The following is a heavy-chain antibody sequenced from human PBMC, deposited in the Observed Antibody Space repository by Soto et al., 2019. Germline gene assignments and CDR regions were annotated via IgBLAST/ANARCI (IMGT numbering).Heavy chain of an antibody. J-gene: IGHJ3*02. D-gene: IGHD2-21*02. CDR1: GYILTELF. CDR2: FDPEDGET. Sequence: ASVKVSCKVSGYILTELFMHWVRQAPGKGLEWMGGFDPEDGETNYAQKFQGRVTMTEDTSTDTAYMELSSLRSEDTAMYYCAAPGHSVVATPSHALDIWGQGTMVTLSS. CDR3: AAPGHSVVATPSHALDI. V-gene: IGHV1-24*01.